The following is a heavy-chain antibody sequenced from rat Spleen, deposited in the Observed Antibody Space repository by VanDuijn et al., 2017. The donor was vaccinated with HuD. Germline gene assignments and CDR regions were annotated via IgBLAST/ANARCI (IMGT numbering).Heavy chain of an antibody. CDR2: IWSGGNT. CDR1: GFSLTSYH. CDR3: TRNREGITPYYFDY. V-gene: IGHV2S13*01. D-gene: IGHD1-11*01. Sequence: QVQLKESGPGLVQPSQTLSLTCTVSGFSLTSYHVHWVRQSPGKGLEWMAVIWSGGNTDYNSALKSRRSISRDTTKSQVFLKEKSLKTEDTGIYYCTRNREGITPYYFDYWGQGVMVTVSS. J-gene: IGHJ2*01.